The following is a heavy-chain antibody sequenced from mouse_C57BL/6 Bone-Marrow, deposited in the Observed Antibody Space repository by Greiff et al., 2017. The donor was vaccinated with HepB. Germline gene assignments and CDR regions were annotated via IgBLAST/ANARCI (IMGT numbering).Heavy chain of an antibody. CDR2: IWWDDDK. Sequence: QVTLKESGPGILQPSQTLSLTCSFSGFSLSTFGMGVGWIRQPSGKGLEWLAHIWWDDDKSYNPALKSRLTISKDTSTNQVFLKSDNVETADNATYYCARGGGSSFYAMDYWGQGTSVTVSS. V-gene: IGHV8-8*01. CDR3: ARGGGSSFYAMDY. D-gene: IGHD1-1*01. CDR1: GFSLSTFGMG. J-gene: IGHJ4*01.